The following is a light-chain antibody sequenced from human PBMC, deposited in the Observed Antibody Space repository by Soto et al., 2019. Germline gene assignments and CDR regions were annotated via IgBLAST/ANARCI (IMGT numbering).Light chain of an antibody. CDR1: RSNIGSNY. Sequence: QSVLTQPPSASGTPGQRVTISCSGSRSNIGSNYVYWYQQVPGTAPKLLIYRNNQRPSGVPDRFSGSKSGTSASLAISGLRSEDEADYYCAGWDDSLSGVVFGGGTQLTVL. J-gene: IGLJ2*01. V-gene: IGLV1-47*01. CDR2: RNN. CDR3: AGWDDSLSGVV.